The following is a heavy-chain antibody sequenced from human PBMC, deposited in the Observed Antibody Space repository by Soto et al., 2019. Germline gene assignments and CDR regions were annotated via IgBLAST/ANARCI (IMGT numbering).Heavy chain of an antibody. CDR3: AKDSRLPGFGLLIHAFDM. CDR2: ISDTGSSH. CDR1: GFTFSSYG. V-gene: IGHV3-30*18. D-gene: IGHD3-3*01. J-gene: IGHJ3*02. Sequence: GGSLRLSCVGSGFTFSSYGMHWVRQAPGKGLECVAVISDTGSSHYYAASVEGRFTISRENSKNTLSLHMDRLRVEDTATYYCAKDSRLPGFGLLIHAFDMWGHGTMVTVSS.